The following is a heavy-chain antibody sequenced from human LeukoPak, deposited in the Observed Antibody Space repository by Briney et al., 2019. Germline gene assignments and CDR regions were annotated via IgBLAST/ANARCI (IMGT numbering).Heavy chain of an antibody. CDR2: IYYSGSI. D-gene: IGHD1-1*01. J-gene: IGHJ5*02. CDR3: ARPVPSRLGWFDP. CDR1: GGSFSGYY. V-gene: IGHV4-34*01. Sequence: SETLSLTCAVYGGSFSGYYWSWIRQPPGKGLEWIGSIYYSGSIYYNPSLRSRVSISVHTSKNQFSLKLTSVTAADTAVYYCARPVPSRLGWFDPWGQGTLVTVSS.